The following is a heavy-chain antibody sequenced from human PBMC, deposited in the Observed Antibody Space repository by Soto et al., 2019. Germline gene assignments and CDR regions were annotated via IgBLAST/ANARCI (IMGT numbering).Heavy chain of an antibody. Sequence: SDTLSLTCTVSGGSISSGRYYWSWIRQHPGKGLEWIGYIYYSGSTYYNPSLKSRVTVSVDTSKNQFSLKLSSVTAADTAVYYCGRDGLSNWFDPWGQGTLGTVSS. J-gene: IGHJ5*02. CDR1: GGSISSGRYY. V-gene: IGHV4-31*03. CDR3: GRDGLSNWFDP. CDR2: IYYSGST.